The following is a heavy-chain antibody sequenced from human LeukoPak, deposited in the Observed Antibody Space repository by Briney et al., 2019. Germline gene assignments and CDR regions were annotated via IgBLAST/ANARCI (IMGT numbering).Heavy chain of an antibody. J-gene: IGHJ4*02. V-gene: IGHV1-2*02. Sequence: ASVKVSCKASGYTFSGTGWYLYWLRQATGQGLECMGWIHPNNGDTAYAQKFEGRVAMTRDASISTAYMELRRLRPDDTAVYFCARDGPAQMVDLDYWGQGTLVTVSS. CDR3: ARDGPAQMVDLDY. D-gene: IGHD3-10*01. CDR1: GYTFSGTGWY. CDR2: IHPNNGDT.